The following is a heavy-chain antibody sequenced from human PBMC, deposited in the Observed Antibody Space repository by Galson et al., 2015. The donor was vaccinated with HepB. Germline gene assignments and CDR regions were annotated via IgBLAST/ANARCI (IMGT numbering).Heavy chain of an antibody. J-gene: IGHJ3*02. V-gene: IGHV7-4-1*02. Sequence: SCKASGYSFTTYPMNWVRQAPGQGLEWMGWINTQTGKPTYAQGFTGRFVFSLDKYVSTAYLQISSLRAEDTAVYYCAKDWGDSFDIWGQGTVVTVSS. CDR1: GYSFTTYP. CDR3: AKDWGDSFDI. D-gene: IGHD3-16*01. CDR2: INTQTGKP.